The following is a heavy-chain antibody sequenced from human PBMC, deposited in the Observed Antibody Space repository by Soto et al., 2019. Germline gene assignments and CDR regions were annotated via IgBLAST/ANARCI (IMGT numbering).Heavy chain of an antibody. CDR1: GDSINSDKYY. J-gene: IGHJ4*02. D-gene: IGHD3-9*01. CDR3: ARLEGLATISYYFDF. Sequence: QLQLQESGPGLVKPSETLSLTCSVSGDSINSDKYYWGWIRQPPGKGLAWIGSIYFRGNTYYNPSLQTQFTIALDKSKSQYPLKLNSGTAADSAVYFCARLEGLATISYYFDFWGQGVLVTVSS. V-gene: IGHV4-39*01. CDR2: IYFRGNT.